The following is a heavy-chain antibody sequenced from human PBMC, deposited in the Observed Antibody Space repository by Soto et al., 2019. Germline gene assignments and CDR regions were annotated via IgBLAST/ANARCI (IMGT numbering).Heavy chain of an antibody. CDR3: ARRDDSETFDI. V-gene: IGHV3-53*01. CDR2: IYRGGGT. J-gene: IGHJ3*02. CDR1: GLSVSSNY. D-gene: IGHD5-18*01. Sequence: GGSLRLSCAAYGLSVSSNYMTWVRQAPGKGLEWVSIIYRGGGTYHADTVKGRSIISRDESQNTVYLQMNSLTAGDTAVYYCARRDDSETFDIWDQGTMVTVSS.